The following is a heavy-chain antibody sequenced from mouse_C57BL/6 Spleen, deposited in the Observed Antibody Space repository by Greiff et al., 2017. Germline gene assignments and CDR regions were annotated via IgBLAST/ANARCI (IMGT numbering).Heavy chain of an antibody. Sequence: QVQLKQSGAELAKPGASVKLSCKASGYTFTSYWMHWVKQRPGQGLEWIGYIDPSSGYTKYNQKFKDKATLTADKSSSTAYMQLSSLTYEDSAVYYCARSYYGSSYEAMDYWGQGTSVTVSS. D-gene: IGHD1-1*01. CDR3: ARSYYGSSYEAMDY. V-gene: IGHV1-7*01. CDR2: IDPSSGYT. CDR1: GYTFTSYW. J-gene: IGHJ4*01.